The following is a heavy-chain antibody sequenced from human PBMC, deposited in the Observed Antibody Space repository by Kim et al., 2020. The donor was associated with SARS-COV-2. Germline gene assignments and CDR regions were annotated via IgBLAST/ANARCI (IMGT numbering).Heavy chain of an antibody. J-gene: IGHJ4*02. D-gene: IGHD3-10*01. CDR2: ISAYNGNT. Sequence: ASVKVSCKASGYTFTSYGISWVRQAPGQGLEWMGWISAYNGNTNYAQKLQGRVTMTTDTSTSTAYMGLRSLRSDDTAVYYCAFHLDHYYGSGSYFDYWGQGALVTVSS. CDR1: GYTFTSYG. V-gene: IGHV1-18*01. CDR3: AFHLDHYYGSGSYFDY.